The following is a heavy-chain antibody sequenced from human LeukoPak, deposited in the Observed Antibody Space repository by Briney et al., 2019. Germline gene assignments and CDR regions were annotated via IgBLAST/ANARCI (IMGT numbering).Heavy chain of an antibody. J-gene: IGHJ3*02. CDR2: ISWNSGSI. CDR1: GFTLDDYA. Sequence: GRSLRLSCAASGFTLDDYAMHWVRQAPGKGLEWVSGISWNSGSIGYADSVKGRFTISRDNAKNSLYLQMNSLRAEDMALYYCAKDGGSYSLFAFDIWGQGTMVTVSS. CDR3: AKDGGSYSLFAFDI. V-gene: IGHV3-9*03. D-gene: IGHD2-15*01.